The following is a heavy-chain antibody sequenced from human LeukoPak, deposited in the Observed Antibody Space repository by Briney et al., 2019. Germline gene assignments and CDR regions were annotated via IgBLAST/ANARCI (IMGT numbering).Heavy chain of an antibody. CDR2: ISGSGGST. J-gene: IGHJ4*02. CDR3: AKDSRNVLLWFGGYFDY. Sequence: GGSLRLSCAASGFTFSSYAMSWVRQAPGQGLEWVSAISGSGGSTYYADSVKGRFTISRDNSKNTLYLQMNSLRAEDTAVYYCAKDSRNVLLWFGGYFDYWGQGTLVTVSS. CDR1: GFTFSSYA. V-gene: IGHV3-23*01. D-gene: IGHD3-10*01.